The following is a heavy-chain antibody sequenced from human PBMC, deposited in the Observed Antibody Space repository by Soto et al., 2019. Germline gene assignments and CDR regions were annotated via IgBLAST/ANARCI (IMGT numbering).Heavy chain of an antibody. Sequence: QVQLVQSGAEEKKPGASVKVSCKASGYTFTGYAMHWVRQAPGQRLEWMGWINAGNGNTKYSQKFQGRVTITRDTSASTVYMELSSLRSEDTAVFYCARAVAVPADFDYWGQGTLVTFSS. J-gene: IGHJ4*02. D-gene: IGHD6-19*01. CDR2: INAGNGNT. V-gene: IGHV1-3*05. CDR1: GYTFTGYA. CDR3: ARAVAVPADFDY.